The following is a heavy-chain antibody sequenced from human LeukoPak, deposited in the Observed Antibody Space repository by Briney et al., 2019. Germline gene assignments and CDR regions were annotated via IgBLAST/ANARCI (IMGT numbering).Heavy chain of an antibody. CDR1: GGSISSGGYS. CDR3: AREGGSYYYGMDV. Sequence: SEALSLTCTVSGGSISSGGYSWSWIRQPPGKGLEWIGYIYHSGSTYYNPSLKSRVTISVDRSKNQFSLKLSSVTAADTAVYYCAREGGSYYYGMDVWGQGTTVTVSS. J-gene: IGHJ6*02. CDR2: IYHSGST. D-gene: IGHD2-15*01. V-gene: IGHV4-30-2*01.